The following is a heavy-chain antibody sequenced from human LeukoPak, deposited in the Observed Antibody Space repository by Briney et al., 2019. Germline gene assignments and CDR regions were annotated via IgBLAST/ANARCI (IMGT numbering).Heavy chain of an antibody. J-gene: IGHJ3*02. CDR3: ARATTFEYDAFDI. Sequence: ASVKVSCKASGYTFTGYYMHWVRQAPGQGLEWMGRINPNSGGTNYAQKFQGRVTMTRDTSISIAYMELSRLRSDDTAVYYCARATTFEYDAFDIWGQGTMVTVSS. CDR2: INPNSGGT. V-gene: IGHV1-2*06. CDR1: GYTFTGYY. D-gene: IGHD1-26*01.